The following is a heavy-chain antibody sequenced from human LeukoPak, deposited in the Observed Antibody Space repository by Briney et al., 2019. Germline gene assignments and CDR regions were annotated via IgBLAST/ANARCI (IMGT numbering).Heavy chain of an antibody. CDR1: GFSFSSHA. V-gene: IGHV3-23*01. Sequence: GGSLRLSCAASGFSFSSHAMSWVRQAPGKGLEWVSAISGTDGSAYYADSVKGRFTISRDNSKNTLYLQMSSLRAEDTAVYYCAKTSGGSCYSPIDYWGQGTLVTVSS. J-gene: IGHJ4*02. D-gene: IGHD2-15*01. CDR3: AKTSGGSCYSPIDY. CDR2: ISGTDGSA.